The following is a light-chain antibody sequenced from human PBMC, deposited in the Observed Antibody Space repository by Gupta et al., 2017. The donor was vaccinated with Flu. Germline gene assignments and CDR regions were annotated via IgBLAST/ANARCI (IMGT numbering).Light chain of an antibody. CDR1: EDIKKL. Sequence: DIKITHSPHSLSACVGDRVTLSCQASEDIKKLLNWFQQKPGQAPRLLIYEASNLKTGVPSRFSGGGSGTHFTFTINSLLREDVATYYCQQFDKLPYTFGLGTKFE. J-gene: IGKJ2*01. CDR2: EAS. CDR3: QQFDKLPYT. V-gene: IGKV1-33*01.